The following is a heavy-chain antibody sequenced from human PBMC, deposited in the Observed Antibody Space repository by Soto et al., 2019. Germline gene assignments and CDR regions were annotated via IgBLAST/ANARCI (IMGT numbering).Heavy chain of an antibody. CDR2: IHKSGTS. J-gene: IGHJ4*02. Sequence: SETLSLTCAVSGDSNSTGDYYWTWIRQPPGKGLEWIGYIHKSGTSFYNPSLKSRLTISLDTSNNQVSLSLVSASASDTAVYYCARAAYYDFWRIHSWGQGTLVTVSS. CDR3: ARAAYYDFWRIHS. CDR1: GDSNSTGDYY. D-gene: IGHD3-3*01. V-gene: IGHV4-30-4*01.